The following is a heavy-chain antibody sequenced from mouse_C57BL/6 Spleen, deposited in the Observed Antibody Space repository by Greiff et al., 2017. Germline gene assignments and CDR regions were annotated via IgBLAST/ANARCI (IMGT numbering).Heavy chain of an antibody. CDR3: AREGIYYDYDGFFDY. J-gene: IGHJ2*01. D-gene: IGHD2-4*01. CDR2: IWSGGST. V-gene: IGHV2-2*01. Sequence: VQLQQSGPGLVQPSQSLSITCTVSGFSLTSYGVHWVRQSPGKGLEWLGVIWSGGSTDYNAAFISRLSISKDNSKSQVFFKMNSLQADDTAIYYCAREGIYYDYDGFFDYWGQGTTLTVSS. CDR1: GFSLTSYG.